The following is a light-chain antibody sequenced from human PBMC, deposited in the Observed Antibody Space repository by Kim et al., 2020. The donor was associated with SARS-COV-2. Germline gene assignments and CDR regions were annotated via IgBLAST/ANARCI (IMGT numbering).Light chain of an antibody. CDR2: GNS. J-gene: IGLJ2*01. CDR1: SSNIGAGYD. CDR3: QSYDSSLSAVV. Sequence: VLTQPPSVSGAPGQRVTISCTGSSSNIGAGYDVHWYQQLPGTAPKLLIYGNSNRPSGVPDRFSGSKSGTSASLAITGLQAEDEADYYCQSYDSSLSAVVFGGGTQLTVL. V-gene: IGLV1-40*01.